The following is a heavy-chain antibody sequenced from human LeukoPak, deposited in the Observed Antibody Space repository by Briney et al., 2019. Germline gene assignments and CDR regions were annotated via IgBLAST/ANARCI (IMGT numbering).Heavy chain of an antibody. D-gene: IGHD4-17*01. J-gene: IGHJ4*02. Sequence: PGGSLRLSCAASGFTVSSNYMSWVRQAPGKGLEWVSVIYSGGSTYYADSVKGRFTISRDNSKNTLYLQMNSLRAEDTAVYYCARDRDYCDDAHYFDYWGQGTLVTVSS. CDR3: ARDRDYCDDAHYFDY. CDR1: GFTVSSNY. CDR2: IYSGGST. V-gene: IGHV3-66*01.